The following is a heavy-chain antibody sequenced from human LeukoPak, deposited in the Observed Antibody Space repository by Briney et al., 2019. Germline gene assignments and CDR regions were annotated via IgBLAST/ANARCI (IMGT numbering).Heavy chain of an antibody. V-gene: IGHV6-1*01. Sequence: SQTLSLTCAISRDSVSSNSAAWNWIRQSPSRGLEWLGRTYYRSKWYNDYAVSVKSRITINPDTSKNQFSLQLNSVTPEDTAVYYCARDLSSGWGGPRYYYYGMDVWGQGTTVTVSS. CDR3: ARDLSSGWGGPRYYYYGMDV. D-gene: IGHD6-19*01. CDR2: TYYRSKWYN. CDR1: RDSVSSNSAA. J-gene: IGHJ6*02.